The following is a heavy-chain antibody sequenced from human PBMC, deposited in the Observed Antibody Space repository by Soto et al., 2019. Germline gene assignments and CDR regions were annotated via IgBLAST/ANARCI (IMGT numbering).Heavy chain of an antibody. CDR3: AKGRGALAVVSNWFDP. V-gene: IGHV3-9*01. Sequence: EVQLVESGGGLVQPGRSLRLSCAAFGFTFEDYAMHWIRQTPGKGLEWVAGINWNSGSIGYADSVKGRFTISRDNANNSLYLPMDSLRTEDTSLYFCAKGRGALAVVSNWFDPWGQGTLVTVSS. CDR1: GFTFEDYA. D-gene: IGHD3-22*01. CDR2: INWNSGSI. J-gene: IGHJ5*02.